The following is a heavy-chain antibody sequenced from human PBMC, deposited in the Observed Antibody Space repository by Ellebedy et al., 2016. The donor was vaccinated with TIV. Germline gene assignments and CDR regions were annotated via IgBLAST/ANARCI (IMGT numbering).Heavy chain of an antibody. Sequence: SETLSLTCAVYGGSFRDYFWIWIRQPPGKGLEWIGEINRSGNTNYNPSLKSRVPISVDTSKNQFSLKLSSVTAADTAVYYCASRTLAVAGTDWFDPWGQGTLVTVSS. CDR1: GGSFRDYF. CDR3: ASRTLAVAGTDWFDP. CDR2: INRSGNT. J-gene: IGHJ5*02. V-gene: IGHV4-34*01. D-gene: IGHD6-19*01.